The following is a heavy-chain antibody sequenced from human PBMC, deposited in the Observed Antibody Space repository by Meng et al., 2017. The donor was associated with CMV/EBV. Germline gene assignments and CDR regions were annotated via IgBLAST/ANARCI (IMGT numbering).Heavy chain of an antibody. CDR3: ARDLKYYYDSSGHYGMDV. D-gene: IGHD3-22*01. CDR2: IYYSGST. Sequence: SETLSLTCTVSGGSVSSGSYYWSWIQQPPGKGLEWIGYIYYSGSTNYNPSLKSRVTISVDTSKNQFSLKLSSVTAADTAVYYCARDLKYYYDSSGHYGMDVWGQGTTVTVSS. J-gene: IGHJ6*02. CDR1: GGSVSSGSYY. V-gene: IGHV4-61*01.